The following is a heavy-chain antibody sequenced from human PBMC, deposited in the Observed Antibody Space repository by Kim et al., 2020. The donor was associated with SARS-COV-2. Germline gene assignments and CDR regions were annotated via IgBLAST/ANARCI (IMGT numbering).Heavy chain of an antibody. CDR2: IYYSGST. Sequence: SETLSLTCTVSGGSISSYYWSWIRQPPGKGLEWIGYIYYSGSTNYNPSLKSRVTISVDTSKNQFSLKLSSVTAADTAVYYCARSCSGGSCYDDAFDIWGQGTMVTVSS. CDR3: ARSCSGGSCYDDAFDI. CDR1: GGSISSYY. V-gene: IGHV4-59*13. J-gene: IGHJ3*02. D-gene: IGHD2-15*01.